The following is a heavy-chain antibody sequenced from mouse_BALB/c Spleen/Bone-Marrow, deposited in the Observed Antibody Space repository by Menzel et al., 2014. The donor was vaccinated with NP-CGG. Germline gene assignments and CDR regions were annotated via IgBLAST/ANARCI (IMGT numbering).Heavy chain of an antibody. CDR1: GFSFTDYF. J-gene: IGHJ4*01. D-gene: IGHD1-1*02. V-gene: IGHV1-37*01. Sequence: LQESGPELVKPGASVKLSCRASGFSFTDYFINWVKQSHGKSLEWIGRIHPYNGDTFYNQKFKVKATLTVDKSSNTARMELLSLTSEDSAVYYCGRYGYDAMDFWGQGTSVTVSS. CDR3: GRYGYDAMDF. CDR2: IHPYNGDT.